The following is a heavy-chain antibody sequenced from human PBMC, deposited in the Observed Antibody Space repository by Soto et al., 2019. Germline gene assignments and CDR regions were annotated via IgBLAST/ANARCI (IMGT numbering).Heavy chain of an antibody. CDR1: GYSFTSYW. CDR3: ARSHYCSSTSCYFLQNYNYYMDV. V-gene: IGHV5-51*01. Sequence: RGESLKISCKGSGYSFTSYWIGWVRQMPGKGLEWMGIFYPGDSDTRYSPSFQGQVTISADKSISTAYLQWSSLKASDTAMYYCARSHYCSSTSCYFLQNYNYYMDVWGKGTTVTVSS. J-gene: IGHJ6*03. D-gene: IGHD2-2*01. CDR2: FYPGDSDT.